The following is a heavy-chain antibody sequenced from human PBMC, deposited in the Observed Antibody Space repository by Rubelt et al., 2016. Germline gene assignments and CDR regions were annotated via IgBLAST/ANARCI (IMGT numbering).Heavy chain of an antibody. Sequence: EVHLVESGGGFVKPGGSLRLSCVASGFTFTDAWMSWVRQAPGKGLEWVGRVKSKTAGGTVDYAAPVKGRYTISRDDSKNTLYLQMNSLITEDTAVYYCRKGSDLWGQGTLVTVSS. V-gene: IGHV3-15*01. CDR1: GFTFTDAW. CDR2: VKSKTAGGTV. D-gene: IGHD1-26*01. CDR3: RKGSDL. J-gene: IGHJ5*02.